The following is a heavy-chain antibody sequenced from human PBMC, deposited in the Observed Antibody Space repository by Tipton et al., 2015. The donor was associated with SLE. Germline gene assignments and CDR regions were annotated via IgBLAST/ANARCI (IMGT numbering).Heavy chain of an antibody. CDR2: IDTGGTST. V-gene: IGHV3-23*03. J-gene: IGHJ6*03. CDR1: GFTFSNYA. CDR3: AKKMSIPDYYYYIDV. Sequence: SLRLSCVTSGFTFSNYAMTWVRQAPGKGLEWVSFIDTGGTSTNYVDSVKGRFTISRDDSKNTLSLQMNGLRAEDTAIYYCAKKMSIPDYYYYIDVWGKGTTFTVS.